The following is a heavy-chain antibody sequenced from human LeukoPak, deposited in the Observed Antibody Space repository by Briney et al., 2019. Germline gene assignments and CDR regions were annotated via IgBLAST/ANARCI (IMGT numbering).Heavy chain of an antibody. D-gene: IGHD2-21*01. CDR2: MNGTGGAT. CDR3: VKDPRDTYGTNWFVS. J-gene: IGHJ5*01. CDR1: GFSFGNYA. V-gene: IGHV3-23*01. Sequence: GGSLRLSCVASGFSFGNYAMSWVRQAPGKGLQWVSQMNGTGGATWYAGFARDRFTISRDNSKKTLYLQMSGLRVEDTAMYYCVKDPRDTYGTNWFVSWGQGTLLIVSS.